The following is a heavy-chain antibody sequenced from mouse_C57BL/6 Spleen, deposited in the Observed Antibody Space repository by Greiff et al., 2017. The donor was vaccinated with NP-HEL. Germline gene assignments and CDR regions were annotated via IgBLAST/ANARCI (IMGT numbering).Heavy chain of an antibody. CDR3: ARGGPDSSGYCFDY. J-gene: IGHJ2*01. CDR2: INPYNGGT. D-gene: IGHD3-2*02. V-gene: IGHV1-19*01. Sequence: VQLQQSGPVLVKPGASVKMSCKASGYTFTDYYMNWVKQSHGKSLEWIGVINPYNGGTSYNQKFKGKATLTVDKSSSTAYMELNSLTSEDSAVYYCARGGPDSSGYCFDYWGKGTTLTVSS. CDR1: GYTFTDYY.